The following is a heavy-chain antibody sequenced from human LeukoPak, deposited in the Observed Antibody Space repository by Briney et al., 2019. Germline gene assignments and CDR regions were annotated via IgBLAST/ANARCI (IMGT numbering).Heavy chain of an antibody. CDR3: ANSISSTQ. Sequence: TGGSLRLSCVASGFNFNNFWMSWVRQAPGKGLEWVAKIKYDGSEKYYVDSVKGRFTISRDNAKNSLYLQMNTLRADDTAVYYCANSISSTQWGRGTLVTVSS. J-gene: IGHJ4*02. CDR1: GFNFNNFW. CDR2: IKYDGSEK. D-gene: IGHD3-9*01. V-gene: IGHV3-7*03.